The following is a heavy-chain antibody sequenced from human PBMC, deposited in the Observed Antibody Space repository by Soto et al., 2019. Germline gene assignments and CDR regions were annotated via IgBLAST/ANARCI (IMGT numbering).Heavy chain of an antibody. D-gene: IGHD6-19*01. V-gene: IGHV3-23*01. CDR2: ISGSGDST. J-gene: IGHJ1*01. CDR1: GFPFSSYA. CDR3: AKGVPVIAVAGTGYFQH. Sequence: EVQLLESGGGLVQPGGSLRLSCAASGFPFSSYAMSWVRQAPGTGLEWVSGISGSGDSTYYADYVKGRFTISRDNSKNTRYLQMHSLRAEDTAVYYCAKGVPVIAVAGTGYFQHWGQGTLVTVSS.